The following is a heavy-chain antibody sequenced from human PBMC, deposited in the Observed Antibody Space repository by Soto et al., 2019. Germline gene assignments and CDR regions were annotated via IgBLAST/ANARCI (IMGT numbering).Heavy chain of an antibody. V-gene: IGHV3-53*01. CDR1: GFTVSGIY. CDR3: ARDPPATRHGMDV. J-gene: IGHJ6*02. Sequence: PGGSLRLSCAASGFTVSGIYMSRVRQAPGKGLEWVSVIYSGGSTYYADSVRGRFTISRDNSKNTLYLQMKSLRAEDTAVYYCARDPPATRHGMDVWGQGTTVTVSS. CDR2: IYSGGST.